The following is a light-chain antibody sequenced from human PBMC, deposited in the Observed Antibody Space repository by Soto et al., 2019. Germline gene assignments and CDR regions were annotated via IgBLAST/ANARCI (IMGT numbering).Light chain of an antibody. Sequence: EIVLTQSPATLSLFPGDRVTLSCRASQYINTRLAWYQHRPGQAPRLLIYQTSIRAAGIPARFSASGSGTDFTLTISDVQPEDFALYYCHQRHSWPRTFGQGTKVDIK. CDR2: QTS. V-gene: IGKV3-11*01. CDR1: QYINTR. CDR3: HQRHSWPRT. J-gene: IGKJ1*01.